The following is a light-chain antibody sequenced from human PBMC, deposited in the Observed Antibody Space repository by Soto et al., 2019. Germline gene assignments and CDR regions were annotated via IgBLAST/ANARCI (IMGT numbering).Light chain of an antibody. CDR1: RSDVGAYNY. J-gene: IGLJ2*01. CDR2: EVT. CDR3: TSLAGGNTLV. V-gene: IGLV2-8*01. Sequence: QSALTQPPSASGSPGQSVTISCTGTRSDVGAYNYVSWYQQHPGNVPKVIIYEVTKRPSGVPDRFSGSKSGNTASLTVSGLQAEDEADYYCTSLAGGNTLVIGGGTKLTVL.